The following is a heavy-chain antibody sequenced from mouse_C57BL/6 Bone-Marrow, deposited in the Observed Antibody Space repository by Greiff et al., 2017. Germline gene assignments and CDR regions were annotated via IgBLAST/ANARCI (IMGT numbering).Heavy chain of an antibody. Sequence: EVQLQQSGAELVRPGASVKLSCTASGFNIKDDYMHWVKQRPEQGLEWIGWIDPENGDTEYASKFQGKATITADTSSNTAYLQISSLTSEDTAVYYCTTWDGYGYFDVWGTGTTVTVSS. CDR2: IDPENGDT. CDR1: GFNIKDDY. J-gene: IGHJ1*03. CDR3: TTWDGYGYFDV. D-gene: IGHD2-3*01. V-gene: IGHV14-4*01.